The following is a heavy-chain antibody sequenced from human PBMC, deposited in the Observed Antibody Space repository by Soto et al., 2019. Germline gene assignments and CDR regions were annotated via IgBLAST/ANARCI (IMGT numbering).Heavy chain of an antibody. V-gene: IGHV3-21*01. D-gene: IGHD5-12*01. CDR3: AKDNGYDAATLDY. J-gene: IGHJ4*02. CDR1: ALTFSTYS. CDR2: ISSSSSSI. Sequence: EVQLVESGGGRVKPGGSLRLSCAASALTFSTYSMYWVRQAPGKGLEWVSSISSSSSSIYYADSVRGRFTISRDNAKNSLYLQMNSLRAEDTARYYCAKDNGYDAATLDYWGQGTLVTVSS.